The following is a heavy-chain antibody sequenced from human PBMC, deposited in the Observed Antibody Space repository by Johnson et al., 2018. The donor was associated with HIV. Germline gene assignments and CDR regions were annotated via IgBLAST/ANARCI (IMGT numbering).Heavy chain of an antibody. CDR3: AKDLSSGWYHAFDI. CDR2: IYSKTDGGTT. J-gene: IGHJ3*02. CDR1: GFTFDDYA. D-gene: IGHD6-19*01. V-gene: IGHV3-15*01. Sequence: VQLVESGGGLVQPGGSLRLSCAASGFTFDDYAMHWVRQAPGKGLEWVGRIYSKTDGGTTEYAAPVKGRFTISRDDSKNTLYLQMNSLKSEDTAVYYCAKDLSSGWYHAFDIWGQGTMVTVSS.